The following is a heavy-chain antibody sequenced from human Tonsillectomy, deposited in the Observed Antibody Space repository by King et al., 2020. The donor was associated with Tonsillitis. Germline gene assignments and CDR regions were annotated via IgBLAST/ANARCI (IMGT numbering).Heavy chain of an antibody. V-gene: IGHV3-7*01. D-gene: IGHD2/OR15-2a*01. Sequence: VQLVESRGGLVQPGGSLRLSCVTSGFIFGNSWMSWVRQAPGKGLEWVAHIKADGNERYYVDSVKGRFTISRDNAKNSLFLQMSGLRAEDTAVYYCARDFSWRQFDYWGQGTLVTVSS. CDR3: ARDFSWRQFDY. CDR1: GFIFGNSW. CDR2: IKADGNER. J-gene: IGHJ4*02.